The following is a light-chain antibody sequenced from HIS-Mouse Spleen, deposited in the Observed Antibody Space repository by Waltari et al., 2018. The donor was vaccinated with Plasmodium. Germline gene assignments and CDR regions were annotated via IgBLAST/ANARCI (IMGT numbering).Light chain of an antibody. Sequence: QSALTQPRSVSGSPGQSVTISCTGTSSDVGGYNYVSWYQQHPGKAPKLMIYDVSKRPSGGPDRFSGSKSGNTASLTSSGLQAEDEADYYCCSYAGSYTYVVFGGGTKLTVL. CDR3: CSYAGSYTYVV. V-gene: IGLV2-11*01. CDR1: SSDVGGYNY. J-gene: IGLJ2*01. CDR2: DVS.